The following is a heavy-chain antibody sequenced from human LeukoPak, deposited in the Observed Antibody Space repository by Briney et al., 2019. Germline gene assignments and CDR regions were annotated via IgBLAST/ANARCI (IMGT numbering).Heavy chain of an antibody. Sequence: QPGGSLRLSCAASGFTFSSYGMHWVRQAPGKGLEWVSAISGSGGSTYYADSVKGRSTISRDNSKNTLYLQMNSLRAEDTAVYYCAKFKSAGGFDPWGQGTLVTVSS. D-gene: IGHD3-10*01. J-gene: IGHJ5*02. CDR2: ISGSGGST. CDR1: GFTFSSYG. CDR3: AKFKSAGGFDP. V-gene: IGHV3-23*01.